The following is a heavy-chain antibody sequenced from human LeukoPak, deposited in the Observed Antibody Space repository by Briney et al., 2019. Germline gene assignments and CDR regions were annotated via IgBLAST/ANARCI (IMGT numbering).Heavy chain of an antibody. V-gene: IGHV4-34*01. CDR2: INHSGST. J-gene: IGHJ4*02. D-gene: IGHD3-22*01. CDR3: ARRYYYDSSGYYYAHFDY. CDR1: GGSFSGYY. Sequence: SETLSLTCAVYGGSFSGYYWSWIRQPPGKGLEWIGEINHSGSTNYNPSLKSRVTISVDTSKNQFSLKLSSVTAADTAVYYCARRYYYDSSGYYYAHFDYWGQGTLVTVSS.